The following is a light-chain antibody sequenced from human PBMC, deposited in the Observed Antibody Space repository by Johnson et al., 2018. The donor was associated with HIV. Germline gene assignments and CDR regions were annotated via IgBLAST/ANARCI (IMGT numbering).Light chain of an antibody. J-gene: IGLJ1*01. V-gene: IGLV1-51*02. CDR3: GTWNSSLSAHNYV. Sequence: QSVLTQPPSVSAAPGQKVTISCSGSRSNIGNNYVSWYQQLPGTAPKLLIYENNKRPSGIPDRFSGSKSGTAATLGITGLQNGDEAACYCGTWNSSLSAHNYVFGTGTEVTVL. CDR1: RSNIGNNY. CDR2: ENN.